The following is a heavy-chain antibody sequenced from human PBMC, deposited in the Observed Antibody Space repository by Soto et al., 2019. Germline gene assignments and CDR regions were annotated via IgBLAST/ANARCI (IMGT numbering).Heavy chain of an antibody. V-gene: IGHV1-69*13. CDR3: ASSIVATIWDYYYGMDV. J-gene: IGHJ6*02. D-gene: IGHD5-12*01. CDR1: GGTFSSYA. Sequence: SVKVSCKASGGTFSSYAISWVRQAPGQGLEWMGGIIPIFGTANYAQKFQGRVTITADESTSTAYMELSSLRSEDTAVYYCASSIVATIWDYYYGMDVWGQGTTVTVSS. CDR2: IIPIFGTA.